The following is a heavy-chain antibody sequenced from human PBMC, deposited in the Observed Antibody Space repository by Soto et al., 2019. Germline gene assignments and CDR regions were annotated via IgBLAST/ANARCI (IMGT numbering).Heavy chain of an antibody. CDR2: IYSGGST. CDR3: ARDLVGAPPGD. V-gene: IGHV3-53*04. Sequence: EVQLVESGGGLVQPGGSLRLSCAASGFTVSSNYMSWVRQAPGKGLEWVSVIYSGGSTYYADSVKGRFIISRHNSKNTLYLQMNSLRAEDTAVYYCARDLVGAPPGDWGQGTLVTVSS. J-gene: IGHJ4*02. CDR1: GFTVSSNY. D-gene: IGHD2-15*01.